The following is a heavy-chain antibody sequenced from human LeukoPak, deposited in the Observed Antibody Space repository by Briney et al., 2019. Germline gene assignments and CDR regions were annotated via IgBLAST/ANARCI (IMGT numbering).Heavy chain of an antibody. CDR2: INPNSGGT. D-gene: IGHD3-10*01. CDR1: GYTFTGYY. Sequence: GGSVKVSCKASGYTFTGYYIHWVRQAPGQGLEWMGWINPNSGGTNYAQKFQGRVTMTRDTSIRTAYMELSRLRSDDTAMYYCARYYIEGRCFDYWGQGTLVTVSS. V-gene: IGHV1-2*02. CDR3: ARYYIEGRCFDY. J-gene: IGHJ4*02.